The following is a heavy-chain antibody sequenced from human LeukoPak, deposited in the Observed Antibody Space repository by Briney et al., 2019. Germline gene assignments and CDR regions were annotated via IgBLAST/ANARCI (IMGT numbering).Heavy chain of an antibody. CDR1: GGSISSYY. V-gene: IGHV4-59*01. Sequence: PSETLSLTCTVSGGSISSYYWSWIRQPPGKGLEWIGYIYYSGSTNYNPSLKSRVTISVDTSKSQFSLKLSSVTAADTAVYYCARAGGYEVLLDYWGQGTLVTVSS. CDR2: IYYSGST. D-gene: IGHD3-16*01. J-gene: IGHJ4*02. CDR3: ARAGGYEVLLDY.